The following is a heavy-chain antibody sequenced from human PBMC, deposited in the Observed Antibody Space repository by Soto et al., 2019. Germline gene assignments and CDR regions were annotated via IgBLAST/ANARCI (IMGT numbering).Heavy chain of an antibody. Sequence: QVQLVESGGGVVQPGRSLRLSCAASGFTFSSYSMHWVRQAPGKGLEWVAVISYDGGNTYNADSVKGRFTISRDNSKNTLYLRMNSVGPEDTAVYYCARCHPRPDWCFVLWGGGTLVTVSS. CDR1: GFTFSSYS. CDR3: ARCHPRPDWCFVL. CDR2: ISYDGGNT. V-gene: IGHV3-30-3*01. J-gene: IGHJ2*01.